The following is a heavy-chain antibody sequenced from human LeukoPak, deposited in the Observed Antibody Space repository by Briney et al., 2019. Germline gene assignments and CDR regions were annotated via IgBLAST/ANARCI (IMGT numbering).Heavy chain of an antibody. CDR1: GYSISNDYY. Sequence: SETLSLTCTVSGYSISNDYYWGWIRQPPGKGLEWIGSIHGGSTFYNPSLKSRVTISLDTSKNQFSLKVSSVTAADTAVYYCARADYYDSSGYYLDYWGQGTLVTVSS. J-gene: IGHJ4*02. D-gene: IGHD3-22*01. CDR3: ARADYYDSSGYYLDY. V-gene: IGHV4-38-2*02. CDR2: IHGGST.